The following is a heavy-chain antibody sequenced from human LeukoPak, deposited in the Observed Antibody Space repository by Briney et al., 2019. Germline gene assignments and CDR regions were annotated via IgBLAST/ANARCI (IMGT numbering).Heavy chain of an antibody. J-gene: IGHJ4*02. V-gene: IGHV3-53*01. Sequence: GGSLRLSCAASGFTVSNNYMTWVRQAPGKGLEWVSVIYSGGSTYYADSVKGRFTISRDNSKNTLYLQMNSLRAEDTAVYYCARDLYYDSSGYYYHEYWGQGTLVTVSS. CDR3: ARDLYYDSSGYYYHEY. D-gene: IGHD3-22*01. CDR2: IYSGGST. CDR1: GFTVSNNY.